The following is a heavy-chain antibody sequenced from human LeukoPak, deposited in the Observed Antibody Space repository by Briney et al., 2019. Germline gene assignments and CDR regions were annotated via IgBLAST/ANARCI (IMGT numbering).Heavy chain of an antibody. D-gene: IGHD6-19*01. V-gene: IGHV3-74*01. J-gene: IGHJ4*02. Sequence: GGSLRLSCAASGFTFSSYWMHWVRHAPGKGLVWVSRINSDGSSTSYADSVKGRFTISRDNAKNTLYLQMNSLRAEDTAVYYCAKDSYSSGWSGYFDYWGQGTLVTVSS. CDR3: AKDSYSSGWSGYFDY. CDR2: INSDGSST. CDR1: GFTFSSYW.